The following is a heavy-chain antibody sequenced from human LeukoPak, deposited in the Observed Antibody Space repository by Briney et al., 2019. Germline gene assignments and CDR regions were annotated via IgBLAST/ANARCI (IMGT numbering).Heavy chain of an antibody. V-gene: IGHV4-4*07. CDR3: ASPRGRRDGYNLTPFDY. CDR2: IYISGNT. J-gene: IGHJ4*02. D-gene: IGHD5-24*01. Sequence: SETLSLTCSVSGDFTSSYYWSWIRKPAGKGLEWIGRIYISGNTNYNPSLKSRVSMSVDTSKNQFSLKLISVTAADTAVYYCASPRGRRDGYNLTPFDYWGQGTLVTVSS. CDR1: GDFTSSYY.